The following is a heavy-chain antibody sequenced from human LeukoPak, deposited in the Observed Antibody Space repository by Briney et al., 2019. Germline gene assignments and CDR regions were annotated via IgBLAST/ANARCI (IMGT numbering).Heavy chain of an antibody. Sequence: SVKVSCKASGGTFSSYAIIWVRQAPGQGLEWMGRIVPILGIANYAQKFQGRVTITADKSTSTAYMELSSLRSEDTAVYYCARANYYGSGSYRYGMDVWGQGTTVTVSS. J-gene: IGHJ6*02. CDR3: ARANYYGSGSYRYGMDV. CDR1: GGTFSSYA. V-gene: IGHV1-69*04. D-gene: IGHD3-10*01. CDR2: IVPILGIA.